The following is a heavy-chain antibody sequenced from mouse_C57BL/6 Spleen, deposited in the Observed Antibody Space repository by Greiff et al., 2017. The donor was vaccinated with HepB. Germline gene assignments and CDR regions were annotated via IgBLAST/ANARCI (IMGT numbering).Heavy chain of an antibody. CDR3: TTQDGSLAWFAY. Sequence: EVQLVESVAELVRPGASVKLSCTASGFNIKNTYMHWVKQRPEQGLEWIGRIDPEDGDTEYAPKFQGKATMTADTSSNTAYLQLSSLTSEDTAVYYCTTQDGSLAWFAYWGQGTLVTVSA. CDR1: GFNIKNTY. J-gene: IGHJ3*01. CDR2: IDPEDGDT. D-gene: IGHD1-1*01. V-gene: IGHV14-1*01.